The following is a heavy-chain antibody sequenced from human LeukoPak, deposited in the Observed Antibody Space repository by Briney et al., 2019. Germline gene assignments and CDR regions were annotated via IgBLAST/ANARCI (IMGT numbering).Heavy chain of an antibody. J-gene: IGHJ4*02. D-gene: IGHD3-3*01. CDR2: IYTSGST. Sequence: PSETLSLTCTVSGGSISSSSYYWGWIRQPPGKGLEWIVRIYTSGSTNYNPSLKSRVTISVDTSKNQFSLKLSPVTVADTAVYYCAAMFWSGYYTGVDYWGQGTLVTVSS. CDR3: AAMFWSGYYTGVDY. CDR1: GGSISSSSYY. V-gene: IGHV4-39*07.